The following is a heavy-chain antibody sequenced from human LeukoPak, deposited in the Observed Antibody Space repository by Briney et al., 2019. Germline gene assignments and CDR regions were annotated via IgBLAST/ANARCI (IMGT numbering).Heavy chain of an antibody. CDR3: ARLYCSSTSCSWADGMDV. D-gene: IGHD2-2*01. CDR1: GYSFTGYY. J-gene: IGHJ6*02. Sequence: ASVKVSCKASGYSFTGYYMHGVRQAPGQGLEWMGRINPKSGGTDYAQNFQGRVTMTRETSISTAYMELSRLTFDDTAVYYCARLYCSSTSCSWADGMDVWGQGTTVTVSS. V-gene: IGHV1-2*06. CDR2: INPKSGGT.